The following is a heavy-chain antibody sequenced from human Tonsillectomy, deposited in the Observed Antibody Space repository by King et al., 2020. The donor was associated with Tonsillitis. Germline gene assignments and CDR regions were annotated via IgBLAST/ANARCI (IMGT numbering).Heavy chain of an antibody. CDR2: ISSSSYYT. V-gene: IGHV3-11*05. CDR1: GFTFYDYY. Sequence: VQLVESGGGLFKPGGSLRLSCAASGFTFYDYYMTWIRQAPGKGLEWVSSISSSSYYTNYSDSVKGRFTISRDNAKNSLYLQMNSLRAEDMAVYYCARGVDVYYYMDVWGKGTTVTVSS. J-gene: IGHJ6*03. CDR3: ARGVDVYYYMDV.